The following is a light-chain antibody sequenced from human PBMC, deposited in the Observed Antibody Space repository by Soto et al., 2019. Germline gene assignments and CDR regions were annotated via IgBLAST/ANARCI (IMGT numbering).Light chain of an antibody. CDR3: SSYTTTATVL. CDR2: EVS. J-gene: IGLJ2*01. Sequence: QSALTQPASVSGSPGQSITISCTGTSNDVGGYNYVSWYQQHPGKVPKLMIYEVSNRPSGVSNRFSGSKSGNTASLTISGLQAEDEADYYCSSYTTTATVLFGGGTKLTV. V-gene: IGLV2-14*01. CDR1: SNDVGGYNY.